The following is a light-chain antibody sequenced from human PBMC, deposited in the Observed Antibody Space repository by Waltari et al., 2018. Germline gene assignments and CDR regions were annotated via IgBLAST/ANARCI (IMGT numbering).Light chain of an antibody. CDR1: HSVRNNY. J-gene: IGKJ1*01. V-gene: IGKV3-20*01. Sequence: EIVLTRSPGTLSLSPGERATLSCRASHSVRNNYIAWYQQKPGQPPRLLIYHTSSGATGVPDRFSGSGSGTDFTLTIIKLEPEDSAVYYCQQYGASPETFGQGTKVEIK. CDR3: QQYGASPET. CDR2: HTS.